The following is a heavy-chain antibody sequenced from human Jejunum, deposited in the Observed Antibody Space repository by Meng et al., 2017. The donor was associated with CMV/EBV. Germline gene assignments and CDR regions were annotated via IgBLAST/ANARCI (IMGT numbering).Heavy chain of an antibody. J-gene: IGHJ6*02. CDR1: GFTFDDYA. CDR3: VKDKRGGFYDGMDV. V-gene: IGHV3-9*01. CDR2: LTWSSGNI. D-gene: IGHD6-25*01. Sequence: SGFTFDDYAMHWVRQAPGKGLEWVSGLTWSSGNIGYADSVKGRFTISRDNAKNALYLQMNSLRPEDTALYFCVKDKRGGFYDGMDVWGQGTTVTVSS.